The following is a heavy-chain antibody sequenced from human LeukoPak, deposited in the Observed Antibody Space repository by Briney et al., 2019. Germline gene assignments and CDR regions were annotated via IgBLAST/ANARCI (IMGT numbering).Heavy chain of an antibody. CDR3: AKAGNWNDADGAFDI. CDR1: GFTFDDYA. J-gene: IGHJ3*02. CDR2: ISWNSGSI. V-gene: IGHV3-9*03. Sequence: GGSLRLSCAASGFTFDDYAMHWVRQAPGKGLEWVSGISWNSGSIGYAGSVKGRFTISRDNAKNSLYLRMNSLRAEDMALYYCAKAGNWNDADGAFDIWGQGTMVTVSS. D-gene: IGHD1-1*01.